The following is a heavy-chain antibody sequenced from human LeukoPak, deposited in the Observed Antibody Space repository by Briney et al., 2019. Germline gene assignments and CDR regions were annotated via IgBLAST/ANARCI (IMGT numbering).Heavy chain of an antibody. CDR3: ARHDSSGYYPDY. J-gene: IGHJ4*02. Sequence: PGGSLRLSCAASGFTFSSYGMHWVRQAPGKGLEWVAVISYDGSNKYYADSVKGRFTISRDNSKNTLYLQMNSLRAEDTAVYYCARHDSSGYYPDYWGQGTLVTVSS. CDR1: GFTFSSYG. D-gene: IGHD3-22*01. V-gene: IGHV3-30*03. CDR2: ISYDGSNK.